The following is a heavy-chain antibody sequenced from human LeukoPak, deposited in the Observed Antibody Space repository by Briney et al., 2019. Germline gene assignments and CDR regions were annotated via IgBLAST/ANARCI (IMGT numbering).Heavy chain of an antibody. CDR2: ISSSSSTI. J-gene: IGHJ4*02. CDR1: GFTFSSYA. D-gene: IGHD3-22*01. V-gene: IGHV3-48*01. Sequence: PGGSLRLSCAASGFTFSSYAMSWVRQAPGKGLEWVSYISSSSSTIYYADSVKGRFTISRDNAKNSLYLQMNSLRAEDTAVYYCARDFDSSGYVGYFDYWGQGTLVTVSS. CDR3: ARDFDSSGYVGYFDY.